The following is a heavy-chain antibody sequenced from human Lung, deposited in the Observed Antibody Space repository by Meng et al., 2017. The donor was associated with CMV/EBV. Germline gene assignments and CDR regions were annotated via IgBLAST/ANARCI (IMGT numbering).Heavy chain of an antibody. V-gene: IGHV4-34*01. CDR2: ISHSGTT. CDR1: GESLSGYY. J-gene: IGHJ6*02. Sequence: SXTLSLTCAVYGESLSGYYWTRIRQPPGKGLEWIGEISHSGTTNYNPSLKSRVFISVDTSKNQLSLNLTPVTAADTAVYYCARARLSSRSMDFWGQGTPVTVSS. D-gene: IGHD2/OR15-2a*01. CDR3: ARARLSSRSMDF.